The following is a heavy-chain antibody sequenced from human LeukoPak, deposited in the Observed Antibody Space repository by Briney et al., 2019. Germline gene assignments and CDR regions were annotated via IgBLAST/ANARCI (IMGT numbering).Heavy chain of an antibody. CDR3: ARMKYYYDSSGYYYDAFDI. D-gene: IGHD3-22*01. Sequence: SETLSLTCTVSGGSISSYYWSWIRQPPGRGLEWIGYIYYSGSTYYNPSLKSRVTISVDTSKNQFSLKLSSVTAADTAVYYCARMKYYYDSSGYYYDAFDIWGQGTMVTVSS. V-gene: IGHV4-59*06. CDR1: GGSISSYY. J-gene: IGHJ3*02. CDR2: IYYSGST.